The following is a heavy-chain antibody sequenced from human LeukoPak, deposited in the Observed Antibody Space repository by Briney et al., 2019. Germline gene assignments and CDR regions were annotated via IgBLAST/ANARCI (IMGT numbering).Heavy chain of an antibody. J-gene: IGHJ4*02. V-gene: IGHV3-73*01. CDR2: IRRRTDSDAT. CDR3: TNLYDS. Sequence: PGGSLRLSCAASGFTFSGSTMHWVRQASGKGLEWVGQIRRRTDSDATPFVASVKGRFTISRDDSKNTAYLQVDSLKSEDSAVYYCTNLYDSWGQGTLVTVSS. D-gene: IGHD3-16*01. CDR1: GFTFSGST.